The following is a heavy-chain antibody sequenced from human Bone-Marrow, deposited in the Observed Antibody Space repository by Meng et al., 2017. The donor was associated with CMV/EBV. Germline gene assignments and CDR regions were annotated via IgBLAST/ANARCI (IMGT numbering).Heavy chain of an antibody. J-gene: IGHJ4*02. D-gene: IGHD2-21*01. Sequence: GESLKISCAASGFTFSSYGMHWVRQAPGKGLEWVAFIRYDGSNKYYADSVKGRFTISRDNSKNTLYLQMNSLRAEDTAVYYCAKSGVAILNYWGQGTLATFSS. CDR2: IRYDGSNK. CDR3: AKSGVAILNY. CDR1: GFTFSSYG. V-gene: IGHV3-30*02.